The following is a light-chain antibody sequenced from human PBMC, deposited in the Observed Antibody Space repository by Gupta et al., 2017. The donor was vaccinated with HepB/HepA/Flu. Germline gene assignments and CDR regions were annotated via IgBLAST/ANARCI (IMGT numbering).Light chain of an antibody. CDR2: DAS. CDR3: QQYDNLPLT. Sequence: DIQMTQSPSSLSASVGDRVTITCQASHHISNYLNWYQQKPGKAPELLIYDASNLETGVPARFSGSGSGTDFTFTISSLQPEDIATYYCQQYDNLPLTFGGGTKVEIK. J-gene: IGKJ4*01. V-gene: IGKV1-33*01. CDR1: HHISNY.